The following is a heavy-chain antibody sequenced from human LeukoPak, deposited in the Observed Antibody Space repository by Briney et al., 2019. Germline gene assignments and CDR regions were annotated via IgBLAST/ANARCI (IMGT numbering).Heavy chain of an antibody. CDR3: ARGRASSGYYYEAGSNDY. CDR2: ISAHNGNT. Sequence: ASVKVSCKASGYTFTSYGISWVRQAPGQGLEWMGWISAHNGNTNYAQKFQGRVTMTTDTSTSTAYMELRSLRFDDTAVYYCARGRASSGYYYEAGSNDYWGQGTLVTVSS. CDR1: GYTFTSYG. D-gene: IGHD3-22*01. V-gene: IGHV1-18*01. J-gene: IGHJ4*02.